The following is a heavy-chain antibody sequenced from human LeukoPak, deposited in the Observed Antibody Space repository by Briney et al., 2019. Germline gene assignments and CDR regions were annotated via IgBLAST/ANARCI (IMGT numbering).Heavy chain of an antibody. CDR1: GFTFSSYS. CDR2: ISSSSYI. Sequence: PGGSLRLSCAASGFTFSSYSMNWVRQAPGKGLEWVSSISSSSYIYYADSVKGRLTISRDNAKNSLYLQMNSLRAEDTAVYYCARDYYGDYGRYNWFDPWGQGTLVTVSS. J-gene: IGHJ5*02. D-gene: IGHD4-17*01. CDR3: ARDYYGDYGRYNWFDP. V-gene: IGHV3-21*01.